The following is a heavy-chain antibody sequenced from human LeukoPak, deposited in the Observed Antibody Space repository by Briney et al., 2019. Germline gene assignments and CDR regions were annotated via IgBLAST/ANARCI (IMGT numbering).Heavy chain of an antibody. CDR1: GYTFTSYD. CDR2: MNPNSGNT. J-gene: IGHJ3*02. Sequence: GASVKVSCRASGYTFTSYDINRVRQATGQGVEWMVWMNPNSGNTGCAQRFQGRVTMTRNTSISTAYMELSSLRSEDTAVYYCARGLRIVGTKSGAFDIWGQGTMVTVSS. D-gene: IGHD1-26*01. CDR3: ARGLRIVGTKSGAFDI. V-gene: IGHV1-8*01.